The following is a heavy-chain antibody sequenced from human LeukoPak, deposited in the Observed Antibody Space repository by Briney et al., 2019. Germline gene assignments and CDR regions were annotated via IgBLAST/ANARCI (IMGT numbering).Heavy chain of an antibody. D-gene: IGHD3-9*01. J-gene: IGHJ4*02. Sequence: SETLSLTCTVSGRSNSSGTYYWSWIRQPPGKGLEWIGYIYYSGSTNYNPSLKSRVTISVDTSKNQFSLKLSSVTAADTAVYYCARDLTHYDILTGLQTPGHLDYWGQGTLVTVSS. CDR2: IYYSGST. CDR3: ARDLTHYDILTGLQTPGHLDY. V-gene: IGHV4-61*01. CDR1: GRSNSSGTYY.